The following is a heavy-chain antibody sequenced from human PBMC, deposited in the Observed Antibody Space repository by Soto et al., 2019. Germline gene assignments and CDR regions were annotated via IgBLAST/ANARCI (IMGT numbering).Heavy chain of an antibody. CDR3: ATYSNPLNY. V-gene: IGHV4-39*01. Sequence: SETRSLTCTVSGGSVSTRDFYWGWIRQPPGKGLEWIGSFYYSGSTYYNPSLKSRVTISGDTSRNQISLRLNSVTAADTALYYCATYSNPLNYWGQGTLVTVSS. CDR1: GGSVSTRDFY. J-gene: IGHJ4*02. CDR2: FYYSGST. D-gene: IGHD4-4*01.